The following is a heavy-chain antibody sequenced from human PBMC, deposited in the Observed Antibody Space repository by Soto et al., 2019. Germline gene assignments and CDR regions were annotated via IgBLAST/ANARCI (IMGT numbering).Heavy chain of an antibody. D-gene: IGHD1-26*01. CDR1: GRSISDYY. J-gene: IGHJ6*02. CDR2: IYYSGTT. V-gene: IGHV4-59*08. CDR3: ARQSGGYYYYGMDV. Sequence: SETLSLTCTVSGRSISDYYWSWIRQPPGKGLEWIGYIYYSGTTNYSPSLKSRVTISVDTSKNQFSLELSSVTAADSAIYYCARQSGGYYYYGMDVWGQGTTVTVS.